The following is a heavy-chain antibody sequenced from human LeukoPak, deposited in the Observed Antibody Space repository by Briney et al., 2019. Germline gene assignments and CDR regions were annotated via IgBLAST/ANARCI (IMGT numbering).Heavy chain of an antibody. CDR3: ARHAQWLVRYFDY. Sequence: SETLSLTCTVSGGSISSSSYYWGWIRQPPGKGLEWIGSIYYSGSTYYNPSLKSRVTISVDTSKNQFSLKLSSVTAADTAVYYCARHAQWLVRYFDYWGQGTLVTVSS. CDR2: IYYSGST. V-gene: IGHV4-39*01. D-gene: IGHD6-19*01. J-gene: IGHJ4*02. CDR1: GGSISSSSYY.